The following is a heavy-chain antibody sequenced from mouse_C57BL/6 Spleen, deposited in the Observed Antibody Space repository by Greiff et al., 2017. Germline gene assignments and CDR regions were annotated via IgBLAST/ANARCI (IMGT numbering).Heavy chain of an antibody. D-gene: IGHD1-1*01. Sequence: VQLQQPGAELVKPGASVKMSCKASGYTFTSYWITWVKQRPGQGLEWIGDIYPGSGSTNYNEKFKSKATLTVDTSSSTAYMQLSSLTSEDSAVYYCARREALGGGLLRSSYAMDYWGQGTSVTVSS. V-gene: IGHV1-55*01. CDR3: ARREALGGGLLRSSYAMDY. J-gene: IGHJ4*01. CDR2: IYPGSGST. CDR1: GYTFTSYW.